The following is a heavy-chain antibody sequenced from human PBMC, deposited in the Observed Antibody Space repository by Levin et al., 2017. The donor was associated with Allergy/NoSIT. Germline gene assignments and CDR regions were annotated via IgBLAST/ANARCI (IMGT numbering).Heavy chain of an antibody. V-gene: IGHV3-66*02. CDR3: ARSHYGSGKSIYSWFDS. J-gene: IGHJ5*01. CDR2: IYAGDST. CDR1: VFTVSDNY. D-gene: IGHD3-10*01. Sequence: GGSLRLSCAASVFTVSDNYMSWVRQAPGKGLDWVSVIYAGDSTYYADSVKGRFTISRDISKDTVYLQMNNLGTEDTAVYYCARSHYGSGKSIYSWFDSWGQGILVTVSS.